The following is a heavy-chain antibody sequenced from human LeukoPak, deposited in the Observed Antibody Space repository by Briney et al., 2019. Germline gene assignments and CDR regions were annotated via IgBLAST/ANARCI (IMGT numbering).Heavy chain of an antibody. CDR3: ARDVGLVAGSYFDY. Sequence: GGPLRLSCAASGFTFSSYEMNWVRQAPGKGLEWVSYISSSGSTIYYADSVKGRFTISRDNAKNSLYLQMNSLRAEDTAVYYCARDVGLVAGSYFDYWGQGTLVTVSS. V-gene: IGHV3-48*03. CDR1: GFTFSSYE. CDR2: ISSSGSTI. D-gene: IGHD6-19*01. J-gene: IGHJ4*02.